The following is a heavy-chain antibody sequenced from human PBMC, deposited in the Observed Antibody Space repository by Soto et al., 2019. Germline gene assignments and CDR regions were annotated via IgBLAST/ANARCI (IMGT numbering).Heavy chain of an antibody. D-gene: IGHD3-16*01. CDR3: ATDLGAPPYVYYYMDV. CDR1: GFTFSTYA. J-gene: IGHJ6*03. V-gene: IGHV3-23*01. CDR2: ISGSGGST. Sequence: EVQLLESGGGLEQSGGSLRLSCAASGFTFSTYAMTWVRQAPGKGLEWVSAISGSGGSTYYADSVKGRFTISRDNDKNTMYLQMNSRRVEDTAVYYCATDLGAPPYVYYYMDVWGNGTTVTVSS.